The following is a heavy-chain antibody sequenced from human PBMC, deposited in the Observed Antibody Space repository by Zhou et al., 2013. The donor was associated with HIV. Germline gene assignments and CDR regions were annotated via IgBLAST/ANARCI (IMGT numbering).Heavy chain of an antibody. CDR2: IIPVFGTT. J-gene: IGHJ4*02. V-gene: IGHV1-69*05. Sequence: QVQLLQSGAEVKKPGSSVKVSCKASGGTFNIYAFSWVRQAPGQGLEWMGAIIPVFGTTSYAQKFQDRVTITTDESTSTLYMELNSLRFEDTAVYYCARDSGESPSYQYYFQYWGQGTLVTVSS. CDR1: GGTFNIYA. CDR3: ARDSGESPSYQYYFQY. D-gene: IGHD3-16*01.